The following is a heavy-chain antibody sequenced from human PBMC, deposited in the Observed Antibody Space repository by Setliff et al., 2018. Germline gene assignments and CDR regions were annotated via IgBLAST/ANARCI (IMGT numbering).Heavy chain of an antibody. CDR1: GGPINSDRYY. D-gene: IGHD4-17*01. CDR3: ARFYGDYQFDY. J-gene: IGHJ4*02. V-gene: IGHV4-39*01. CDR2: MYSSGST. Sequence: PSETLSLTCTVSGGPINSDRYYWGWIRQPPGKGLEWIGSMYSSGSTYYHPSLKSRLIISVDAPDNQFSVKLSSVTAADTAVYYCARFYGDYQFDYWGQGTLVTVSS.